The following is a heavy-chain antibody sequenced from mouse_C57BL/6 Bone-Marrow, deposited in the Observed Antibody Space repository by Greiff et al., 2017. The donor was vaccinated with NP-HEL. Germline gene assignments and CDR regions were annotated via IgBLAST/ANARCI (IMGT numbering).Heavy chain of an antibody. CDR1: GYTFTDYY. J-gene: IGHJ2*01. D-gene: IGHD1-1*01. V-gene: IGHV1-77*01. Sequence: VKVVESGAELVKPGASVKISCKASGYTFTDYYINWVKQRPGQGLEWIGKIGPGSGSTYYNEKFKGKATLTADKSSSTAYMELRSLTSEDSAVYFCARDYGSSYDGYWGQGTTLTVSS. CDR3: ARDYGSSYDGY. CDR2: IGPGSGST.